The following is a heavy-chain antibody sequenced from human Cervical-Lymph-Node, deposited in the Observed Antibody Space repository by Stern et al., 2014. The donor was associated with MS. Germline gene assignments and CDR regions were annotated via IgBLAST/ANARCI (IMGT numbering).Heavy chain of an antibody. D-gene: IGHD2-15*01. Sequence: QMQLVQSGAEVKKPGSSVKVSCQASGGTFNVYAINWLRQAPGQGLEWMGGIIPIFGTANYAQKFQGRVQITADESTRTSSMQLSSLRSNDTAVYYCARDGRHRDNYGLDVWGQGTTVIVSS. CDR1: GGTFNVYA. CDR2: IIPIFGTA. J-gene: IGHJ6*02. V-gene: IGHV1-69*01. CDR3: ARDGRHRDNYGLDV.